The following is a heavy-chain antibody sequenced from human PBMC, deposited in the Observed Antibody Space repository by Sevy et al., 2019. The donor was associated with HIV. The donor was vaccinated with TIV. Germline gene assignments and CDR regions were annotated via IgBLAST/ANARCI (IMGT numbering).Heavy chain of an antibody. CDR1: GFTFSGSA. Sequence: GGSLRLSCAASGFTFSGSAMHWVRQASGKGLEWVGRIRSKANSYATAYAASVKGRITISRDDSKNTAYLQMNSLKTEDTAVYYCTRHATGRDYWGQGTLVTVSS. V-gene: IGHV3-73*01. CDR3: TRHATGRDY. CDR2: IRSKANSYAT. D-gene: IGHD2-15*01. J-gene: IGHJ4*02.